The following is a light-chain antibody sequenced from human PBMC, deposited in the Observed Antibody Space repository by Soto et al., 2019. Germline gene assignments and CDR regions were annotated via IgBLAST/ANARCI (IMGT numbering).Light chain of an antibody. CDR2: KNN. V-gene: IGLV1-47*01. Sequence: QSVLTQPPSVSGAPGQRVTISCTGSSSNIGAGYDVHWYQHLPGTAPKLLIYKNNQRPSGVPDRFSGSKSGTSASLAISGLRSEDEADYYCAAWDDSLSGPVFGGGTKLTVL. CDR1: SSNIGAGYD. J-gene: IGLJ3*02. CDR3: AAWDDSLSGPV.